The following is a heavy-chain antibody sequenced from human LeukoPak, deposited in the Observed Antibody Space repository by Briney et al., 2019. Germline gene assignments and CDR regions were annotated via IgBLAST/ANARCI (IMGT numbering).Heavy chain of an antibody. CDR3: ARDMYSGIAAAGHHDQDYYYYGMDV. CDR2: ISYDGSNK. Sequence: GGSLRLSCAASGFTFSSYGMHWVRQAPGKGLEWVAVISYDGSNKYYADSVKGRFTISRGNSKNTLDLQMDSLRAEDTAVYYCARDMYSGIAAAGHHDQDYYYYGMDVWGQGTTVTVSS. CDR1: GFTFSSYG. V-gene: IGHV3-30*03. J-gene: IGHJ6*02. D-gene: IGHD6-13*01.